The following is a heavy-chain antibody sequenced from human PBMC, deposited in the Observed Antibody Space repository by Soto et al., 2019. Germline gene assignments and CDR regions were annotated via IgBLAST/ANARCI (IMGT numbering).Heavy chain of an antibody. CDR2: ISVYNGNT. D-gene: IGHD2-15*01. CDR1: GYAFTSYG. V-gene: IGHV1-18*04. J-gene: IGHJ4*02. Sequence: QVQLVQSGGEVKKPGASVRVSCKASGYAFTSYGISFLRQAPGQALEWMGWISVYNGNTNHAQKFQGRVNMTTDTSTNTVYMELRSLTSDDTAVYYCARDWCSGGKCYLVFDYWGQGTLVTVSS. CDR3: ARDWCSGGKCYLVFDY.